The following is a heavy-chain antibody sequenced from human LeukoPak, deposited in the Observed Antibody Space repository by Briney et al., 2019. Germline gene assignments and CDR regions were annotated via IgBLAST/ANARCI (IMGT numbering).Heavy chain of an antibody. Sequence: SLRLSCAASGFTFSIYGMHWVRQAPGEGLEWVVVLAYDGSNEYYADFVKGRFTISRDNSKNTLYLQMNSLRPEDAAVYYCARDYFCSSTSCSATGAFDIWGQGTMVTVSS. V-gene: IGHV3-30*03. CDR3: ARDYFCSSTSCSATGAFDI. J-gene: IGHJ3*02. CDR2: LAYDGSNE. CDR1: GFTFSIYG. D-gene: IGHD2-2*01.